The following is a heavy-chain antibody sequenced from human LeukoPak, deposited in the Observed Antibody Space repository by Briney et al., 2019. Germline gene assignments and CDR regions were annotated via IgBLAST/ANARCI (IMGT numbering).Heavy chain of an antibody. CDR1: GYTFTSYG. CDR2: ISAYNGNT. Sequence: VASGKVSCRASGYTFTSYGISWVRQAPGQGLEWMGWISAYNGNTNYAQKLQGRVTMTTDTSTSTAYMELRSLRSDDTAVYYCARDLKGYCGGDCLPDYWGQGTQVTVSS. D-gene: IGHD2-21*01. V-gene: IGHV1-18*01. J-gene: IGHJ4*02. CDR3: ARDLKGYCGGDCLPDY.